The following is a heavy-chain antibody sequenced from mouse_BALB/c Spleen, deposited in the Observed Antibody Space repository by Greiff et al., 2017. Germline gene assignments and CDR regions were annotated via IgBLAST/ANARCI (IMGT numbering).Heavy chain of an antibody. Sequence: QVQLQQPGAELVKPGASVKLSCKASGYTFTSYYMYWVKQRPGQGLEWIGGINPSNGGTNFNEKFKSKATLTVDKSSSTAYMQLSSLTSEDSAVYYCTRPHDGYRDYFDYWGQGTTLTVSS. CDR2: INPSNGGT. D-gene: IGHD2-3*01. J-gene: IGHJ2*01. CDR1: GYTFTSYY. V-gene: IGHV1S81*02. CDR3: TRPHDGYRDYFDY.